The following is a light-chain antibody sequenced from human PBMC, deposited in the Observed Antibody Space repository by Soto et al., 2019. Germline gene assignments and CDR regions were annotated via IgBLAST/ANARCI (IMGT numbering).Light chain of an antibody. CDR3: QQYNSVSS. J-gene: IGKJ2*03. CDR2: STS. CDR1: QSVSKW. Sequence: IQMIQAPSTLSASLGETVTISCRAGQSVSKWLAWYRQKPGQAPVLLIHSTSTLQLGVPSRFSGSGWGTEFTLTISNMQPDESATYYCQQYNSVSSFCQGTKLVIE. V-gene: IGKV1-5*01.